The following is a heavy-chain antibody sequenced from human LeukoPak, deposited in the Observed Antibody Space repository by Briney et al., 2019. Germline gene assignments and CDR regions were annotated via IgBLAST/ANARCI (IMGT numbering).Heavy chain of an antibody. Sequence: PSETLSLTCTVSGGSISSSSYYWGWIRQPPGKGLEWIGRIYYSGSTYYNPSLKSRVTISVDTSKNQFSLKLSSVTAADTAVYYCAGTGSLLARGRITIFGVDFDYWGQGTLVTVSS. D-gene: IGHD3-3*01. CDR2: IYYSGST. CDR3: AGTGSLLARGRITIFGVDFDY. J-gene: IGHJ4*02. V-gene: IGHV4-39*01. CDR1: GGSISSSSYY.